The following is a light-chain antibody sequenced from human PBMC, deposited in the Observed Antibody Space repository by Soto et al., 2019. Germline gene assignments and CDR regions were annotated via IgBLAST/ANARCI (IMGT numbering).Light chain of an antibody. J-gene: IGKJ1*01. Sequence: DVVMTQSPLSLPVTLGQPASISCRSSQSLVYSDGNTYLNWFQQRPGQSPRRLIYKVSNRDSGVPDRFSGSGSGTDFTLKISRVEAEDVGVYYFMQCTHWPWTFGQGTKVEIK. V-gene: IGKV2-30*01. CDR2: KVS. CDR1: QSLVYSDGNTY. CDR3: MQCTHWPWT.